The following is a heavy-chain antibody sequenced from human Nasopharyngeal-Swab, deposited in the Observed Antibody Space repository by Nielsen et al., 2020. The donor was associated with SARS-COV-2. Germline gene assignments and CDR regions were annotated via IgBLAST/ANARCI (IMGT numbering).Heavy chain of an antibody. CDR3: ARGSRRYMAPGY. CDR2: INHSGST. V-gene: IGHV4-34*01. CDR1: GGSFSGYY. J-gene: IGHJ4*02. Sequence: SETLSLTCAVYGGSFSGYYWSWIRQPPGKGLEWIGEINHSGSTNYNPSLKSRVTISVDTSKNQFSLKLSSVTAADTAVHYCARGSRRYMAPGYWGQGTLVTVSS. D-gene: IGHD5-12*01.